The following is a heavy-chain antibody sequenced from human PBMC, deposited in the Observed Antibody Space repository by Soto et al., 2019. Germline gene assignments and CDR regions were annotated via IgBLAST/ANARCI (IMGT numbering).Heavy chain of an antibody. D-gene: IGHD6-19*01. CDR2: INPNSGGT. Sequence: QVQLVQSGAEVKKPGASVKVSCKASGYTFTGYYMHWVRQAPGQGLEWMGWINPNSGGTNYAQKFQGXXTXTXXTSISPAYMELSRLRSADTAVYYCASLGVAGPNDYWGQGTLVTVSS. V-gene: IGHV1-2*02. J-gene: IGHJ4*02. CDR1: GYTFTGYY. CDR3: ASLGVAGPNDY.